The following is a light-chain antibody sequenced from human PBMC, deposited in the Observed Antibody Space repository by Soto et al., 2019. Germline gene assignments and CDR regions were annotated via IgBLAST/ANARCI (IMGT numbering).Light chain of an antibody. CDR3: QQRSNWPPFS. J-gene: IGKJ3*01. CDR2: GAS. Sequence: DIVLTQSPDTLSLSPGERATLSCRASQSVSSNYLAWYQQKPGQAPRLLIYGASTRATGIPDRFSGSGSGTDFTLTISRLEPEDFAVYYCQQRSNWPPFSFGPGTTVDIK. V-gene: IGKV3D-20*02. CDR1: QSVSSNY.